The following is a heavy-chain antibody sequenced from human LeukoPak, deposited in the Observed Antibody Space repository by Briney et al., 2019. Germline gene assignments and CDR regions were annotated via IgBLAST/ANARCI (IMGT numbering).Heavy chain of an antibody. J-gene: IGHJ4*02. CDR3: AKTTVGYSSGRYPGWPADC. V-gene: IGHV3-23*01. CDR2: ICSSGGCT. D-gene: IGHD6-19*01. Sequence: PGGSLRLSCEASGFIFNTYAIYWVRQAPGKGLEWVSGICSSGGCTYYADSVKGRFTISRDNSKNTVYLQMNSLTADDTAVYYCAKTTVGYSSGRYPGWPADCWGQGALVTVSS. CDR1: GFIFNTYA.